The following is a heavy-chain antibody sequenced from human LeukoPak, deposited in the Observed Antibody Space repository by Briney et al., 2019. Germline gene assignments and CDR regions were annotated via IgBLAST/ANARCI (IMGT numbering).Heavy chain of an antibody. J-gene: IGHJ4*02. CDR3: GMSGDRVPLQDDVFDV. CDR2: IYPGDSGP. CDR1: GYSFTSYC. V-gene: IGHV5-51*01. Sequence: GESLKISCKVSGYSFTSYCIGWVRQMPGRGLEWMGIIYPGDSGPTYSPSFQGQVTISVDKSINTAYLQWSSLQASDTAMYYCGMSGDRVPLQDDVFDVWGQGTLVTVSS. D-gene: IGHD3/OR15-3a*01.